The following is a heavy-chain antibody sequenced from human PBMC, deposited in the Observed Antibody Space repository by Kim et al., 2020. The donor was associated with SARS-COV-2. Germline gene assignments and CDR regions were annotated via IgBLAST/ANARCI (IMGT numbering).Heavy chain of an antibody. CDR1: GFTFSSYA. D-gene: IGHD5-12*01. J-gene: IGHJ3*02. V-gene: IGHV3-23*01. CDR2: ISFSGGST. Sequence: GGSLRLSCAASGFTFSSYAMSWVRPAPGKGLEWVSAISFSGGSTYYADSVKGRFTISRANSKNTLYLQMNSLRAEDTAVYYCAKDLGDGYNSDAFDIWGQGTRVTVSS. CDR3: AKDLGDGYNSDAFDI.